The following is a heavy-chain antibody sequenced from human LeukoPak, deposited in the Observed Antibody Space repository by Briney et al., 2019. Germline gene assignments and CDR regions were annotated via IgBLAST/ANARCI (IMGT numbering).Heavy chain of an antibody. D-gene: IGHD6-19*01. V-gene: IGHV1-46*04. Sequence: ASVKVSCKASGYTFTGYYIHWMRQAPGQGPEWMGVINPSDGRTRYAQKLQGRVTMTRDTSTSTLYMDLSSLRSEDTAVYYCARGLDSSGWSYFEYWGQGTLVTVSS. J-gene: IGHJ4*02. CDR1: GYTFTGYY. CDR2: INPSDGRT. CDR3: ARGLDSSGWSYFEY.